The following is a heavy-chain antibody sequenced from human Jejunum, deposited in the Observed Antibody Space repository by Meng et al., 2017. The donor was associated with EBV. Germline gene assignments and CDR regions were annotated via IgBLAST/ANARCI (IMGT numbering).Heavy chain of an antibody. CDR1: GGSVNSVNVY. D-gene: IGHD5-12*01. V-gene: IGHV4-61*01. J-gene: IGHJ4*02. CDR2: IYYSGST. Sequence: HLLQWGPGRGKPWKTPSPTSTVSGGSVNSVNVYWSWIRQPPGKGLEWIGYIYYSGSTNYIPSLKRRVTISLDTSKNQFSLKLVSVTAADTAVYYCAGLRYSGYDRAFDYWGQGALVTVSS. CDR3: AGLRYSGYDRAFDY.